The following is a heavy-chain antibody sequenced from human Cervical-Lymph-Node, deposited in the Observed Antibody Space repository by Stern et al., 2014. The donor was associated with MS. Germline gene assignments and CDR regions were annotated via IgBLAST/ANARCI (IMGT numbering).Heavy chain of an antibody. D-gene: IGHD4-23*01. CDR1: GFTFSSYG. CDR3: ARGRGGNYRYYFDY. V-gene: IGHV3-21*01. J-gene: IGHJ4*02. CDR2: ISSGGSYI. Sequence: EDQLVESGGGLVKPGGSLRLSCAASGFTFSSYGMNWVRQAPGKGLEWVASISSGGSYISYADSLKDRFTISRDNAKNSLYLQMNSLRAEDTAVYYCARGRGGNYRYYFDYWGQGTLVTVSS.